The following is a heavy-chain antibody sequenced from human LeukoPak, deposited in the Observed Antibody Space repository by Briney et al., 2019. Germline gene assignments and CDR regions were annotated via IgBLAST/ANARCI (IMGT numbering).Heavy chain of an antibody. V-gene: IGHV3-9*01. J-gene: IGHJ4*02. CDR3: AKGQDYYGSGSLAY. CDR1: GFTFDDYA. D-gene: IGHD3-10*01. Sequence: PGGSLRLSCAACGFTFDDYAMHWVRQAPGKGLEGVAGISWNRGSIGYADSVKGRFTISRDNAKHSLYLQMNSLRAEDTALYYCAKGQDYYGSGSLAYWGQGTLVTVSS. CDR2: ISWNRGSI.